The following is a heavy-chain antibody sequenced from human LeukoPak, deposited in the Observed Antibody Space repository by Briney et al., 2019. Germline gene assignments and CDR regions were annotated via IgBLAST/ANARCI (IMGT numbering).Heavy chain of an antibody. CDR3: AREMGFYDISSSDY. Sequence: PGGSLRLSCEASGFIFSSYGVNWVRQAPGKGLEWLSYISGRSSNIYYTDSVKGRFSISRDNAKNSLYLQMNSLTAEDTAVYYCAREMGFYDISSSDYWGQGTLVTVSS. CDR1: GFIFSSYG. CDR2: ISGRSSNI. D-gene: IGHD3-22*01. V-gene: IGHV3-48*04. J-gene: IGHJ4*02.